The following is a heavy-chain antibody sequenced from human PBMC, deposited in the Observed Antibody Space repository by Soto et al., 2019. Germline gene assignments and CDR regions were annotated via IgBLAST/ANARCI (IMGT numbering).Heavy chain of an antibody. D-gene: IGHD3-16*01. CDR2: IYPGDSDT. CDR3: ARHFYDYLDR. Sequence: GEALKISCSGSGFSDGNYWIACVRQMPGKGLEWMGIIYPGDSDTKYSPSFQGQVTISVDKSINTAYLQWSSLKASDTAMYYCARHFYDYLDRWVQGTQVTVSS. J-gene: IGHJ4*02. V-gene: IGHV5-51*01. CDR1: GFSDGNYW.